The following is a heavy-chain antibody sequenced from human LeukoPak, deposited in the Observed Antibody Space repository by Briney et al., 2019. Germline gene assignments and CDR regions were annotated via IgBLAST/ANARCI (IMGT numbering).Heavy chain of an antibody. V-gene: IGHV3-7*03. CDR1: GFTFSSYW. Sequence: GGSLRLSCAASGFTFSSYWMNWVRQAPGKGLEWVAKIKQVGSEKYYVDSVKGRFTISRDNTKNSLYLQMNSLRVEDTAVYYCAARISVTTHFYYYYYMDVWGKGTTVIISS. CDR3: AARISVTTHFYYYYYMDV. D-gene: IGHD2-15*01. CDR2: IKQVGSEK. J-gene: IGHJ6*03.